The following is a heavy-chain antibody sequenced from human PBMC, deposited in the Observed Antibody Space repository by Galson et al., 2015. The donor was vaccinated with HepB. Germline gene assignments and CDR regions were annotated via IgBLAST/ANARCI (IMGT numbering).Heavy chain of an antibody. CDR2: IIPIFGTA. CDR3: ARGLTHLGGHIDY. V-gene: IGHV1-69*13. D-gene: IGHD2-15*01. J-gene: IGHJ4*02. CDR1: GGTFSSYA. Sequence: SVKVSCKASGGTFSSYAISWVRQAPGQGLEWMGGIIPIFGTANYAQKFQGRVTITADESTSTAYMELSSLRSEDTAVYYCARGLTHLGGHIDYWGQGTLVTVSS.